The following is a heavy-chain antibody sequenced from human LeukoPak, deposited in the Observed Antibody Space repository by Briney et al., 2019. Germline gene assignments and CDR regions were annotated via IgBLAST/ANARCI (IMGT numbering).Heavy chain of an antibody. V-gene: IGHV3-11*05. CDR3: ARDWYCSSSICYTDRNWFDP. CDR1: GFTFSDYY. J-gene: IGHJ5*02. D-gene: IGHD2-2*02. Sequence: PGGSLSLSRAASGFTFSDYYMGWIRQAPGKGLEWVSYISTTSSYTDYADSVRGRFTISRDNAKNLLYLQMNSLRPEDTAVYYCARDWYCSSSICYTDRNWFDPWGQGTLVTVSS. CDR2: ISTTSSYT.